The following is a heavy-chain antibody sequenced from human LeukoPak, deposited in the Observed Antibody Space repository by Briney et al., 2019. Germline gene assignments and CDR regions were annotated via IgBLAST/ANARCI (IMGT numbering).Heavy chain of an antibody. V-gene: IGHV4-59*08. D-gene: IGHD6-13*01. CDR3: SRHIYSSLDRAFDI. J-gene: IGHJ3*02. Sequence: SETLSLTCTVSGGSINSYHWSWIRQPPGKGLEWIGYIYYSGSTNYNPSLKSRLTISVDTSKNQFSLKLSSVTAAATAVYYFSRHIYSSLDRAFDIWGQGTMVTVSS. CDR1: GGSINSYH. CDR2: IYYSGST.